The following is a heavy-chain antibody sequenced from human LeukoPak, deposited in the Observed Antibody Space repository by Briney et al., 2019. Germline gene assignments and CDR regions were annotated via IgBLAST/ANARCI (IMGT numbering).Heavy chain of an antibody. J-gene: IGHJ4*02. V-gene: IGHV4-30-2*01. CDR1: GGSSSSGRYY. CDR3: ARSVVGATSFYFDS. D-gene: IGHD1-26*01. CDR2: IYHTGST. Sequence: SETLSLTCTVSGGSSSSGRYYWSWIRQPQGKGLGCIGFIYHTGSTYYNPSLKSRVTISEDRSKNQFSLKLSSVTAADTAVYYCARSVVGATSFYFDSWGQGTLVTVSS.